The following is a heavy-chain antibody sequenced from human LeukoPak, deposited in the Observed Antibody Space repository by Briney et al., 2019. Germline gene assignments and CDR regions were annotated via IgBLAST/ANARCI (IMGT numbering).Heavy chain of an antibody. D-gene: IGHD3-10*01. J-gene: IGHJ4*02. CDR1: GLSISNDW. V-gene: IGHV3-15*01. Sequence: GGSLRLSCAASGLSISNDWMSWVRQAPGKGREWVGRVKSKAAGETTHYAAPVNGRFSISRDDSKNTLYLQMNSLKTEDTGVYYCTLIQGWGSGSYYLDYWGQGTLVTVSS. CDR3: TLIQGWGSGSYYLDY. CDR2: VKSKAAGETT.